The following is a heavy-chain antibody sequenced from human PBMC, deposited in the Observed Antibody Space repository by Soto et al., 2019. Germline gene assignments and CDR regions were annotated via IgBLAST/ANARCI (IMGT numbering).Heavy chain of an antibody. CDR1: GFTFGDYA. CDR2: IRSKAYGGTT. Sequence: GGSLRLSCTASGFTFGDYAMSWFRQAPGKGLEWVGFIRSKAYGGTTEYAASVKGRFTISRDDSKSIAYLQMNSLKTEDTAVYYCTRGQNLLASWYFDLWGRGTLVTVSS. CDR3: TRGQNLLASWYFDL. V-gene: IGHV3-49*03. J-gene: IGHJ2*01.